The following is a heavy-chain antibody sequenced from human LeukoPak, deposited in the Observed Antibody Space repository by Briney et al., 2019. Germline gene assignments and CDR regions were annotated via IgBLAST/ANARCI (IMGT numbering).Heavy chain of an antibody. CDR1: GGTFSSYA. CDR3: ARGSAVSTFDY. CDR2: IIPILGIA. D-gene: IGHD1-26*01. Sequence: SVKVSCKASGGTFSSYAISWVRQAPGQGLEWMGRIIPILGIANYAQKFQGRVTITADKSTSTAYMELSSLRSEDTAVYYCARGSAVSTFDYWGQGTLVTVSS. V-gene: IGHV1-69*04. J-gene: IGHJ4*02.